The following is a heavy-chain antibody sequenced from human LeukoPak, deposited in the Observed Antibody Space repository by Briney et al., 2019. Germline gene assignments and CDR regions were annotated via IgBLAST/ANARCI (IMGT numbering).Heavy chain of an antibody. J-gene: IGHJ4*02. Sequence: EASVRVSCKASGYTLTGFYIHWVRQAPGQGLEWVGRINPNSGGTNYAQKFQNRVTMTRDTSISTAYMELSRLMSEDTAVYYCARESSDGSGSFDYWGQGTLVTVSS. CDR2: INPNSGGT. CDR3: ARESSDGSGSFDY. CDR1: GYTLTGFY. D-gene: IGHD3-10*01. V-gene: IGHV1-2*06.